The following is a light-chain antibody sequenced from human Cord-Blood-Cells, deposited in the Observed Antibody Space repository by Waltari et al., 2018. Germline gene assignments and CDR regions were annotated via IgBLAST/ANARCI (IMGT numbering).Light chain of an antibody. J-gene: IGKJ1*01. CDR1: QGISSY. V-gene: IGKV1-8*01. Sequence: AIRMTQSPSSCSARTGDRVTITCRASQGISSYLAWYQHKPGKAPKILLYAASTLQSGVPSRFSGRGSGTDFTLTISCLQSEDFAAYYCQQYYSYPRTFGQGTKVELK. CDR2: AAS. CDR3: QQYYSYPRT.